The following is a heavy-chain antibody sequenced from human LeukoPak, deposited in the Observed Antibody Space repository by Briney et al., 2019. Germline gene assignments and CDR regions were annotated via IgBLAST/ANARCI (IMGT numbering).Heavy chain of an antibody. CDR1: GYTFTSYG. J-gene: IGHJ3*02. CDR2: ISAYNGNT. V-gene: IGHV1-18*01. CDR3: ARDRRYCSSTSCLHDAFDI. D-gene: IGHD2-2*01. Sequence: ASVKVSCKASGYTFTSYGISWVRQAPGQGLEWMGWISAYNGNTNYAQKLQGRVTMTTDTSTSTAYMELRSLRSDDTAVYYCARDRRYCSSTSCLHDAFDIWGQGTMVTVSS.